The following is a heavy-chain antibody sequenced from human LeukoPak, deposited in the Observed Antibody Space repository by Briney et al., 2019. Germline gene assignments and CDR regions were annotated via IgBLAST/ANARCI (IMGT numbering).Heavy chain of an antibody. CDR3: AKTPGTQGWFDP. J-gene: IGHJ5*02. CDR1: GGSFSGYY. Sequence: SETLSLTCAVYGGSFSGYYWSWIRQPPGKGLEWIGEINHSGSTNYNPSLKSRVTISVDTSKNQFPLKLSSVTAADTAVYYCAKTPGTQGWFDPWGQGTLVTVSS. V-gene: IGHV4-34*01. CDR2: INHSGST.